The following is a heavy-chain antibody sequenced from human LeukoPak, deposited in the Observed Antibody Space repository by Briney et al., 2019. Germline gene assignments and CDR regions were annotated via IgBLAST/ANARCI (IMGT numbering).Heavy chain of an antibody. Sequence: GGSLRLSCAASGFTFSDYYMSWIRQAPGKGLEWVSYISSSGSTIYYADSVKGRFTISRDNAKNSLYLQMNSLRAEDTAVYYCARDKEGHYDFWSGYTPGTEDVWGKGTTVTVSS. CDR3: ARDKEGHYDFWSGYTPGTEDV. J-gene: IGHJ6*04. CDR1: GFTFSDYY. V-gene: IGHV3-11*01. CDR2: ISSSGSTI. D-gene: IGHD3-3*01.